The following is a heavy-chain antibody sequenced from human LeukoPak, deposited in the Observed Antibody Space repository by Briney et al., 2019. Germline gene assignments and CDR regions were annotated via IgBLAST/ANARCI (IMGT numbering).Heavy chain of an antibody. CDR2: IKQDGSEK. CDR1: GFTFSSYW. CDR3: AKDGDFWSGYSLGPYYYYYGMDV. V-gene: IGHV3-7*03. J-gene: IGHJ6*02. D-gene: IGHD3-3*01. Sequence: PGGSMRLSCAASGFTFSSYWMSWVRQAPGKGLEWVANIKQDGSEKYYVDSVKGRFTISRDNAKNSLYLQMNSLRAEDTAVYYCAKDGDFWSGYSLGPYYYYYGMDVWGQGTTVTVSS.